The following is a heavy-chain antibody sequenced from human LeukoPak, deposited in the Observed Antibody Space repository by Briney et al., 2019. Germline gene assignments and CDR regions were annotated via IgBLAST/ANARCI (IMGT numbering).Heavy chain of an antibody. J-gene: IGHJ6*02. D-gene: IGHD2-2*01. V-gene: IGHV5-51*01. CDR1: GYSFTSYW. CDR3: ARHQVVPAAMSYYYYGMDV. CDR2: IYPGDSDT. Sequence: GESLEISCKGSGYSFTSYWIGWVRQMPGKGLEWMGIIYPGDSDTRYSPSFQGQVTISADKSISTAYLQWSSLKASDTAMYYCARHQVVPAAMSYYYYGMDVWGQGTTVTVSS.